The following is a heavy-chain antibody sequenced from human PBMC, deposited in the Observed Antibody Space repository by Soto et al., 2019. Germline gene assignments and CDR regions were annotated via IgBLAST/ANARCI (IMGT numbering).Heavy chain of an antibody. CDR2: IYHSGST. CDR3: ARGHHYYDSSGYSFNWFDP. CDR1: GGSSSSGGYS. V-gene: IGHV4-30-2*01. J-gene: IGHJ5*02. Sequence: SETLSLTCAVSGGSSSSGGYSWSWIRQPPGKGLEWIGYIYHSGSTYYNPSLKSRVTISVDRSKNQFSLKLSSVTAADTAVYYCARGHHYYDSSGYSFNWFDPWGQGTLVTVSS. D-gene: IGHD3-22*01.